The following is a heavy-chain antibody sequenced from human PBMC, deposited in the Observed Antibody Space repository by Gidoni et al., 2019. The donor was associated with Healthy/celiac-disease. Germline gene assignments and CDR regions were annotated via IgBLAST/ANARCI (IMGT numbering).Heavy chain of an antibody. D-gene: IGHD3-3*01. V-gene: IGHV3-23*01. J-gene: IGHJ4*02. Sequence: EVQLLESGGGLVQPGGSLRLSCAASGFTCSSYAMSWVRQAPGKGLEWVSAISGSGGSTYYADSVKGRFTISRDNSKNTLYLQMNSLRAEDTAVYYCAKDDDFWSGYLQFDYWGQGTLVTVSS. CDR3: AKDDDFWSGYLQFDY. CDR2: ISGSGGST. CDR1: GFTCSSYA.